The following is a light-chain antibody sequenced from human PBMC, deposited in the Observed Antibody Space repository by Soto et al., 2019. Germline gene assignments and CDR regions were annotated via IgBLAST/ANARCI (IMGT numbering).Light chain of an antibody. CDR2: KAS. J-gene: IGKJ1*01. CDR3: QHYNIYSET. V-gene: IGKV1-5*03. CDR1: QSISSW. Sequence: DIQMTQSPSTLSASVGDRVTITCRASQSISSWLAWYQQKPRKAPKILIYKASILESGVPSRFSGSGSGTEFTLTISSLQPDDFATYYCQHYNIYSETFGQGTKV.